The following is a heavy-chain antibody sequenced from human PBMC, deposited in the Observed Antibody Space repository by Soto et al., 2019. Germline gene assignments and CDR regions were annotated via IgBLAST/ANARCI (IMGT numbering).Heavy chain of an antibody. V-gene: IGHV3-64*01. J-gene: IGHJ4*02. D-gene: IGHD1-7*01. CDR3: VRRVSGNYDY. Sequence: ESGGGMVQPGGSLRLSCVASGFTFSSYDMHWVRQAPGKGLEYVSSISSNGGTTYYGNSVKGRFTISRDSSKNTLYLQMGSLRAEDMAVYYCVRRVSGNYDYWGQGTLVTVSS. CDR1: GFTFSSYD. CDR2: ISSNGGTT.